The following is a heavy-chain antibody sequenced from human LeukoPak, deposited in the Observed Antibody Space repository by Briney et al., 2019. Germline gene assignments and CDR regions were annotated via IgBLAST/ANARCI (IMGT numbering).Heavy chain of an antibody. Sequence: GEPLKISCKGSGYTFSNHWIGWVRQMPGKGLEWMGIIFPADSDTRYSPSFQGQVTISADKSISTAYLQWSSLKASDTAMYYCARRRDLYSGSYYPFDYWGQGTLVTVSS. J-gene: IGHJ4*02. V-gene: IGHV5-51*01. CDR2: IFPADSDT. D-gene: IGHD1-26*01. CDR1: GYTFSNHW. CDR3: ARRRDLYSGSYYPFDY.